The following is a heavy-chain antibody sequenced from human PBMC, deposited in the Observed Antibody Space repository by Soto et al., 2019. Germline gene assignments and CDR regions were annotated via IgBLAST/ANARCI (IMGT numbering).Heavy chain of an antibody. D-gene: IGHD2-15*01. V-gene: IGHV5-51*01. CDR2: IYPGDSDT. J-gene: IGHJ4*02. CDR1: GYSFTSYW. Sequence: GESLKISCKGSGYSFTSYWIGWVRQMPGKGLEWMGIIYPGDSDTRYSPSFQGRFTISRDNAKNSLFLQMSSLRAEDTALYYCATETGYCSGASCDDYWGQGTLVTVSS. CDR3: ATETGYCSGASCDDY.